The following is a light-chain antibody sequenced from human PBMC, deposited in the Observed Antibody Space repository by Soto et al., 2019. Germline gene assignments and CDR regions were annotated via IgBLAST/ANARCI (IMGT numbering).Light chain of an antibody. Sequence: IVLTQSPGTLSLSPGERATLSCRASQSVGSSYLAWYQQKPGQAPRLLIYDVSSRATGIPDRFSGSGSGTDFTLTISRLEPEDFAVYYCQQYVSSPFTFGPGTKGDIK. J-gene: IGKJ3*01. CDR1: QSVGSSY. V-gene: IGKV3-20*01. CDR3: QQYVSSPFT. CDR2: DVS.